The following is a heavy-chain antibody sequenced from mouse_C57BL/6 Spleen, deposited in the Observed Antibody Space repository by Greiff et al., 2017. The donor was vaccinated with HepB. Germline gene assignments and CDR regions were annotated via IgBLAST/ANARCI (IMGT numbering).Heavy chain of an antibody. D-gene: IGHD1-1*01. CDR3: TTAVVAPGWYFDV. CDR1: GFNIKDYY. J-gene: IGHJ1*03. CDR2: IDPEDGDT. Sequence: VQLKESGAELVRPGASVKLSCTASGFNIKDYYMHWVKQRPEQGLEWIGRIDPEDGDTEYAPKFQGKATMTADTSSNTAYLQLSSLTSEDTAVYYCTTAVVAPGWYFDVWGTGTPVTVSS. V-gene: IGHV14-1*01.